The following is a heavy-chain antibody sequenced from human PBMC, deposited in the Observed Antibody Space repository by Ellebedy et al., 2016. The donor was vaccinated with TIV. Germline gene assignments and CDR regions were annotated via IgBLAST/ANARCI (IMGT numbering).Heavy chain of an antibody. Sequence: AASVQVSCKTSGYTFTTHGVSWVRQAPGQGLEWMGWVSGYNGNTQYAQKFQGRFTMTTDTSTTTAYMELRSLRSDDTAVYYCARDPGSWLTDYWGQGTLVTVSS. CDR3: ARDPGSWLTDY. D-gene: IGHD6-13*01. J-gene: IGHJ4*02. V-gene: IGHV1-18*04. CDR1: GYTFTTHG. CDR2: VSGYNGNT.